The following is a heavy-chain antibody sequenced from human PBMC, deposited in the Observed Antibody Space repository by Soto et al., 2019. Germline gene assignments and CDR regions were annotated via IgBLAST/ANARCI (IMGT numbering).Heavy chain of an antibody. D-gene: IGHD2-2*02. J-gene: IGHJ5*02. CDR3: ARSWGVYCSSTSCYSPWFDP. CDR1: GFTFSSYE. V-gene: IGHV3-48*03. CDR2: ISSSASTI. Sequence: GGSLRLSCAASGFTFSSYEMNWVRQAPGKGLEWVSSISSSASTIYYADSVKGRFTISRDNAKNSLYLQMNSLRAEDTAVYYCARSWGVYCSSTSCYSPWFDPWGQGTLVTVSS.